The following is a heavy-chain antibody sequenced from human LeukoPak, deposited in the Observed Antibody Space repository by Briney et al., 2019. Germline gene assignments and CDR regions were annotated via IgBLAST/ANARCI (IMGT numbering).Heavy chain of an antibody. J-gene: IGHJ4*02. D-gene: IGHD1-26*01. CDR1: GFTFSTYA. V-gene: IGHV3-23*01. CDR3: AKAYALVGANYFDY. CDR2: IGDTT. Sequence: GGSLRLSCAASGFTFSTYAMSWVRQAPVKGLEWVSAIGDTTYYADSVKGRFTISRDNSKNTLYLQMNNLRAEDAAIYYCAKAYALVGANYFDYWGQGTLVTVSS.